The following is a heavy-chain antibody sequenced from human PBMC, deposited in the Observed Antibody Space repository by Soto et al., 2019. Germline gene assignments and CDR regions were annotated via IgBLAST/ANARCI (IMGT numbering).Heavy chain of an antibody. CDR1: GGSFSGYY. Sequence: QVQLQQWGAGLLKPSETLSLTCAVYGGSFSGYYWSWIRQPPGKGLEWIGEINHSGSTNYNPSLKSRVTISVDTSKNQFSLKLSSVTAADTAVYYCARVFAAAGTVDYWGQGTLVTVSS. V-gene: IGHV4-34*01. CDR2: INHSGST. CDR3: ARVFAAAGTVDY. J-gene: IGHJ4*02. D-gene: IGHD6-13*01.